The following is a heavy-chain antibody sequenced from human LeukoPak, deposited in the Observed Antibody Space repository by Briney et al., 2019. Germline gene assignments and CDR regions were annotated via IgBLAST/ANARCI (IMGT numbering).Heavy chain of an antibody. CDR1: GYTFTGYY. V-gene: IGHV1-2*02. J-gene: IGHJ6*03. D-gene: IGHD1-26*01. Sequence: ASVKVSCKASGYTFTGYYMHWVRQAPGQGLEWMGWINPNSGGTNYAQKFQGRVTMTRDTSISTAYMELSRLRSDDTAVYYCARRKYSGSYYGYYYYMDVWGKGTTVTVSS. CDR2: INPNSGGT. CDR3: ARRKYSGSYYGYYYYMDV.